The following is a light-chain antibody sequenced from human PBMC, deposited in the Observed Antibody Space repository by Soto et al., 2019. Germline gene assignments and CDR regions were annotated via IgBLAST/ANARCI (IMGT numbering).Light chain of an antibody. CDR1: QSVSSSY. V-gene: IGKV3-20*01. CDR3: DLSASCYPGLP. Sequence: DIVLTQSPGTLSLSPGERATLSCRASQSVSSSYLAWYQQKPGQAPRLPIYGASTRATGIPDRFSGSGSGTDSNLPISRVEPEDVAVYSSDLSASCYPGLPFAGGTQVDIK. CDR2: GAS. J-gene: IGKJ4*02.